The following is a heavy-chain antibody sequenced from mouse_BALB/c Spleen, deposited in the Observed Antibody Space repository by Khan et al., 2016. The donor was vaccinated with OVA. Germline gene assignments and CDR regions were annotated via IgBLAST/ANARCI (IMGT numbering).Heavy chain of an antibody. V-gene: IGHV9-3-1*01. Sequence: QIQLVQSGPELRKSGETVKISCKASGYTFTNFGMNWVKQAPGKGLKWMGWINTYTGEPTYADDFKGRFAFSLETSATTAYLQINNLKNEDTGTYFCSRPPYFSYVMVYWGQGTSVTVSS. CDR3: SRPPYFSYVMVY. CDR2: INTYTGEP. D-gene: IGHD2-10*01. CDR1: GYTFTNFG. J-gene: IGHJ4*01.